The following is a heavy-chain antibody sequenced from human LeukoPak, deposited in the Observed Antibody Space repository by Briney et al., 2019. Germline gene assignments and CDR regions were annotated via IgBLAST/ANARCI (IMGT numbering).Heavy chain of an antibody. J-gene: IGHJ5*02. CDR2: IIPIFGTA. D-gene: IGHD3-3*01. CDR1: GGTFSSYA. Sequence: GASVKVSCKASGGTFSSYAISWVRQAPGQGLEWMGRIIPIFGTANYAQKFQGRVTITTDESTSTAYMELSSLRSEDTAVYYCARVRRFLEWRAFDPWGQGTLVTVSP. CDR3: ARVRRFLEWRAFDP. V-gene: IGHV1-69*05.